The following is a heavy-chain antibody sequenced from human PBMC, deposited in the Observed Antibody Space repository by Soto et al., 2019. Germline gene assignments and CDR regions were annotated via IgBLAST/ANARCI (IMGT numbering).Heavy chain of an antibody. J-gene: IGHJ6*03. CDR3: ARSYRRYCSGGSCYSYYYYYMDV. D-gene: IGHD2-15*01. V-gene: IGHV4-59*01. CDR2: IYYSGST. Sequence: QVQLQESGPGLVKPSETLSLTCTVSGGSIRSYYWSWIRQPPGKGLEWIGYIYYSGSTNYNPSLKSRVTISVDTSKNQFSLKLSSVTAADTAVYYCARSYRRYCSGGSCYSYYYYYMDVWGKGTTVTVSS. CDR1: GGSIRSYY.